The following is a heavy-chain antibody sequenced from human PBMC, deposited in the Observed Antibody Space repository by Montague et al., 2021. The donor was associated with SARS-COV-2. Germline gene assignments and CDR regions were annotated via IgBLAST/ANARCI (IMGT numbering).Heavy chain of an antibody. J-gene: IGHJ3*02. D-gene: IGHD3-22*01. CDR1: GGSISRSY. CDR2: IYYNGYT. Sequence: SETLSLTCTVSGGSISRSYWSWIRQPPGKGLEWIGYIYYNGYTNYNPSLKSRVTISVDTSKNQFSLRLSSVTAADTAVYFCARGGATYYYDTSGYVNAFDTWGQGTMVTVSS. V-gene: IGHV4-59*01. CDR3: ARGGATYYYDTSGYVNAFDT.